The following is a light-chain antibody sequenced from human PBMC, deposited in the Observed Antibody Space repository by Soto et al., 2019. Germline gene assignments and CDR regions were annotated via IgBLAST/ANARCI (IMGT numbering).Light chain of an antibody. V-gene: IGKV1-27*01. J-gene: IGKJ1*01. Sequence: DIQMTQSPSSLSASVGDRVTITCRARQGISNSLAWYQQKPGIVPKLLIYRASTLQSGVPSRFSGSGSGTDFTLTISCLQPEDVATYYCQKFNSAPWTFGQGTKVEIK. CDR3: QKFNSAPWT. CDR1: QGISNS. CDR2: RAS.